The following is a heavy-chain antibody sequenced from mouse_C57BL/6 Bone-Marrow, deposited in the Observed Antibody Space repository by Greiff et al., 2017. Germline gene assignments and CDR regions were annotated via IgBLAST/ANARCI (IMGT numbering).Heavy chain of an antibody. V-gene: IGHV1-52*01. CDR3: ARGTSRITTRYYFDY. Sequence: QVQLKQPGAELVRPGSSVKLSCKASGYTFTSYWMHWVKQRPIQGLEWIGNIDPSDSETHYNQKFKDKATLTVDKSSSTAYMQLSSLTSEDSAVYYCARGTSRITTRYYFDYWGQGTTLTVSS. J-gene: IGHJ2*01. CDR1: GYTFTSYW. D-gene: IGHD2-4*01. CDR2: IDPSDSET.